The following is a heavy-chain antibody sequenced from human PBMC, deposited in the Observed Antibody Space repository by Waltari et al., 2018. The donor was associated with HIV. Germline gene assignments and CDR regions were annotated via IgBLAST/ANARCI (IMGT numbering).Heavy chain of an antibody. V-gene: IGHV3-74*01. CDR3: TRAVFWSGFFTDYFFDY. Sequence: EVQLVEPGGGLVQHGGSLSLSCAAISFNSFSHWSTWVRKVPGKGLVWVSRVKGDASSTDYADSVRGRFTISRDNAKNTLYLQMNSLRAEDTAVYYCTRAVFWSGFFTDYFFDYWGQGTPVTVSS. D-gene: IGHD3-3*01. CDR1: SFNSFSHW. J-gene: IGHJ4*02. CDR2: VKGDASST.